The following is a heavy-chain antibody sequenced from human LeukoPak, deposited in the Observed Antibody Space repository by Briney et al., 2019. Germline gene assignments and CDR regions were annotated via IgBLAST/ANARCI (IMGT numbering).Heavy chain of an antibody. V-gene: IGHV4-59*12. J-gene: IGHJ4*02. CDR1: GGSMINNY. Sequence: SETLSLTCTVSGGSMINNYWSWIRQPPGKGLEWIGYIYQTGDSNHNPSLKSRVTMSVDTSKNQFSLKLSSVTAADTAVYYCAREKVGVDYWGQGTLVTVSS. CDR3: AREKVGVDY. CDR2: IYQTGDS. D-gene: IGHD1-26*01.